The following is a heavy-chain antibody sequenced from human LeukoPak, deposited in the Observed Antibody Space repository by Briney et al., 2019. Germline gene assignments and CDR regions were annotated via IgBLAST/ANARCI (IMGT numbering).Heavy chain of an antibody. J-gene: IGHJ5*02. D-gene: IGHD4-17*01. V-gene: IGHV4-30-4*08. CDR3: ARDQSDYPYNWFDP. Sequence: SETLSLTCTVSGGSISSGDYYWSWIRQPPGKGLEWIGYIYYSGSTYYNPSLKSRVTISVDTSKNQFSLKLSSVTAADTAVYYCARDQSDYPYNWFDPWGQGTLVTVSS. CDR2: IYYSGST. CDR1: GGSISSGDYY.